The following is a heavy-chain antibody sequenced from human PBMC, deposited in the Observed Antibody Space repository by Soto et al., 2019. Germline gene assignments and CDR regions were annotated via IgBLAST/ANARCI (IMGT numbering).Heavy chain of an antibody. CDR3: ARERRTPFA. Sequence: QVQLVESGGGLVKPGGSLRLSCVGSGFTFSDYYMSWIRQDPGKGLEWVSYISNPGGTIDYADSVRGRFIVSRDNAKNSLYLQMNRLSAEGTAISYRARERRTPFAWGQGTLVTVPS. J-gene: IGHJ5*02. CDR2: ISNPGGTI. CDR1: GFTFSDYY. V-gene: IGHV3-11*01.